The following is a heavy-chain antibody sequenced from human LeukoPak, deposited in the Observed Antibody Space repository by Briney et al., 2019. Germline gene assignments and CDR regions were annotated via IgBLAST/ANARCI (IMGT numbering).Heavy chain of an antibody. CDR3: ARTLSLDY. Sequence: PGGSLRLSCAASGFTFSRYWMTWVRQAPGKGLEWVANIKQDGSEKYYVDSVKGRFTISRDNAKNSLYLQMSSLRDEDTAVYYCARTLSLDYWGQGTLVTVSS. CDR2: IKQDGSEK. V-gene: IGHV3-7*02. J-gene: IGHJ4*02. CDR1: GFTFSRYW.